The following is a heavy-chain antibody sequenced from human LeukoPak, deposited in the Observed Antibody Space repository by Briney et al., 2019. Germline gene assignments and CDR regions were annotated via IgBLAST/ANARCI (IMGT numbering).Heavy chain of an antibody. CDR2: ISYDGSNK. Sequence: PGGSLRLSCAASGFTFSSYGMHWVRQAPGKGLEWVAVISYDGSNKYYADSVKGRFTISRDNSKNTLYLQMNSLRAEDTAVYYCAKDLSWIAVAMGAFDIWGQGTMVTVSS. D-gene: IGHD6-19*01. CDR1: GFTFSSYG. V-gene: IGHV3-30*18. CDR3: AKDLSWIAVAMGAFDI. J-gene: IGHJ3*02.